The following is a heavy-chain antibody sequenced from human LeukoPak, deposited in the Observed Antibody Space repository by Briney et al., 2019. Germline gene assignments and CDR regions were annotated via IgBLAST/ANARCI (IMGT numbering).Heavy chain of an antibody. J-gene: IGHJ4*02. CDR2: IHYRGST. CDR3: ARSVLGYSYGLHIDY. V-gene: IGHV4-59*01. D-gene: IGHD5-18*01. Sequence: PPETLSLTCTVSGGSISSYYWSWIRQSPGEGLEWIGYIHYRGSTNYNPSLKSRVTISVDTSKNQFSLQLSSLTAADTAVYYCARSVLGYSYGLHIDYWGQGNLGSASS. CDR1: GGSISSYY.